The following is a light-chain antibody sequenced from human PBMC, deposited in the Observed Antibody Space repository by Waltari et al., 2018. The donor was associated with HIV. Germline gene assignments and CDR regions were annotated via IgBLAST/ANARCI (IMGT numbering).Light chain of an antibody. CDR2: QAS. CDR1: ASISTW. CDR3: QQYHSYSWT. J-gene: IGKJ1*01. Sequence: DIRLALIPCPLSAPVAYSGTVTCRASASISTWLAWYQQKPGKAPKLLIYQASSLESGVPSRFSGSGSGTEFTLTISGLQPDDFATYYCQQYHSYSWTFGQGTKVDVK. V-gene: IGKV1-5*03.